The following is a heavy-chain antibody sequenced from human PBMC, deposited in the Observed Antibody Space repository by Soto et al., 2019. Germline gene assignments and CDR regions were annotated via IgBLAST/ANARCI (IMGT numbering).Heavy chain of an antibody. CDR3: AKDPIVGRYVWGSYRIPYYFDY. D-gene: IGHD3-16*02. CDR1: GFTFSSYG. CDR2: ISYDGSSK. V-gene: IGHV3-30*18. J-gene: IGHJ4*02. Sequence: PGGSLRLSCAASGFTFSSYGMHWVRQAPGKGLEWVAVISYDGSSKYYADSVKGRFTISRDNSKNTLYLQMNSLRAEDTAVYYCAKDPIVGRYVWGSYRIPYYFDYWGQGTLVTVSS.